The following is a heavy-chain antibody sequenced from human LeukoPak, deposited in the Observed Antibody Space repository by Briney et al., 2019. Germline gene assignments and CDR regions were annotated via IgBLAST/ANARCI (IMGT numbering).Heavy chain of an antibody. D-gene: IGHD3-22*01. CDR3: ARVLSGVVAKNFDY. CDR2: IYHSGTT. J-gene: IGHJ4*02. Sequence: SETLSLTCTVSDSFISSGYYWGWIRQPPGKGLEWIGSIYHSGTTYYNPSLKSRVTISVDTSKNQFSLKLSSVTAADTAVYYCARVLSGVVAKNFDYWGQGTLVTVSS. CDR1: DSFISSGYY. V-gene: IGHV4-38-2*02.